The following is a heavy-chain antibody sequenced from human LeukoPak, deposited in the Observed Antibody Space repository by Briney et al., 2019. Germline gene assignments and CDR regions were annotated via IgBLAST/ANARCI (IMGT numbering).Heavy chain of an antibody. CDR3: ARFRGYCSGGSCQAYYFDY. CDR1: GFTFSSYS. CDR2: ISSSSSYI. V-gene: IGHV3-21*01. D-gene: IGHD2-15*01. J-gene: IGHJ4*02. Sequence: GGSLRLSCAASGFTFSSYSMNWVRQAPGKGLEWVSSISSSSSYIYYADSVKGRFTISRDNAKNSLYLQMNSLRAEDTAVYYCARFRGYCSGGSCQAYYFDYWGQGTLVTVSS.